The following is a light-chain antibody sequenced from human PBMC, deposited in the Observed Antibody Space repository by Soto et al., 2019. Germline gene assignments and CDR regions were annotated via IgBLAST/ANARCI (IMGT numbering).Light chain of an antibody. V-gene: IGKV3-20*01. CDR1: QSVSSNY. J-gene: IGKJ4*01. Sequence: EIVLTQSPGTLSLSPGERATLSCRASQSVSSNYLAWYQQKPGQAPRLRIYGASRMSTDIPDRFSGSGSGTDFTLTISRLEPEEFAVYYCRQYGSSPPGLTFGGGTKVEIK. CDR2: GAS. CDR3: RQYGSSPPGLT.